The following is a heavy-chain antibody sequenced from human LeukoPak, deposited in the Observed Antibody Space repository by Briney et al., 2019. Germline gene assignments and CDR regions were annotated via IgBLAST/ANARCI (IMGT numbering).Heavy chain of an antibody. CDR2: INHSGST. CDR1: GGSFSGYY. V-gene: IGHV4-34*01. J-gene: IGHJ4*02. Sequence: SETLSLTCAVYGGSFSGYYWSWIRQPPGKGLEWIGEINHSGSTNYNPSLKSRVTISVDTSKNQFSLKLSSVTAADTAAYYCARVLGYSYGGYYFDYWGQGTLVTVSS. D-gene: IGHD5-18*01. CDR3: ARVLGYSYGGYYFDY.